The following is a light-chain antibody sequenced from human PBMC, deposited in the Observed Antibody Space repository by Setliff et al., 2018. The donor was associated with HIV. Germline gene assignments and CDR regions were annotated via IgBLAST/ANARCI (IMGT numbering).Light chain of an antibody. CDR2: EVT. CDR3: RSYAGSGTLYV. V-gene: IGLV2-23*02. Sequence: LTQPASVSGSPGQSITISCTGTSSDVGSYKLVSWYQQHPGKAPKVMIYEVTKRPSGVSNRFSGSKSANTASLTISGLQAEDEADYYCRSYAGSGTLYVFGTGTKVTVL. CDR1: SSDVGSYKL. J-gene: IGLJ1*01.